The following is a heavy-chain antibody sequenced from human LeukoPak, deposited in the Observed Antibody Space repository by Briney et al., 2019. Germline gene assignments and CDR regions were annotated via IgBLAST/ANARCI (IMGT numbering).Heavy chain of an antibody. J-gene: IGHJ6*04. Sequence: SETLSLTCAVYGGSFGGYYWSWIRQPPGKGLEWIGEINHSGSTNYNPSLKSRVTISVDTSKNQFSLKLSSVTAADTAVYYCARRGSGTDVWGKGTTVTISS. CDR1: GGSFGGYY. D-gene: IGHD3-10*01. CDR3: ARRGSGTDV. CDR2: INHSGST. V-gene: IGHV4-34*01.